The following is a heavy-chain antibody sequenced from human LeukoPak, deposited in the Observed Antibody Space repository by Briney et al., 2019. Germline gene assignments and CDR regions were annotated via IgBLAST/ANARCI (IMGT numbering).Heavy chain of an antibody. CDR1: GGSISTYY. Sequence: PSETLSLTCTVSGGSISTYYWNWIRQPPGKGLEWIGYIYYSGRTNYNPSLKSRVTISVDTSKNQFSLKLTSVTAADTAVYYCARDPPGHVAFDIWGQGTIVTVSS. CDR2: IYYSGRT. CDR3: ARDPPGHVAFDI. V-gene: IGHV4-59*01. J-gene: IGHJ3*02.